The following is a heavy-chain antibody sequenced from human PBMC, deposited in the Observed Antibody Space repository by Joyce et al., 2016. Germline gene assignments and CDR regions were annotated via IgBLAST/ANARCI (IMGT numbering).Heavy chain of an antibody. Sequence: QVQLVQSGAEVKNPVSSVRVYCKASGGPFSNYAISWFRQAPGERPEWMGGVIPMFGTAVYAQKFRGRVNITTDESSTNMQLSSLRLEDTAVYYCAFADYWGQGTLVTVSS. CDR2: VIPMFGTA. CDR1: GGPFSNYA. J-gene: IGHJ4*02. CDR3: AFADY. V-gene: IGHV1-69*01.